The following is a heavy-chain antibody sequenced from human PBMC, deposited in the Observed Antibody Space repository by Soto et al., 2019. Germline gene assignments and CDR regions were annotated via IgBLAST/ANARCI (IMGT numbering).Heavy chain of an antibody. J-gene: IGHJ4*02. Sequence: EVQLVESGGGLVKPGGSLRLSCAASGFTFSSYSMNWVRQAPGKGLEWVSSISSSSSYIYYADSVKGRFTISRDNAKNSQYLQMNSLRAEDTAVYYCARDVATIWDDYWGQGTLVTVSS. CDR3: ARDVATIWDDY. V-gene: IGHV3-21*01. D-gene: IGHD5-12*01. CDR2: ISSSSSYI. CDR1: GFTFSSYS.